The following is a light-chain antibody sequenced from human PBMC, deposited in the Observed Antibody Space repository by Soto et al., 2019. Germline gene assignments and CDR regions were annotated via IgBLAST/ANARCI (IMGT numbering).Light chain of an antibody. CDR1: SSDVGGYNY. J-gene: IGLJ3*02. CDR2: EVT. CDR3: NSYGGSNNGV. Sequence: QSVLTQPPSASGSPGQSVAISCTGTSSDVGGYNYVSWYQQYPGKAPKLLIYEVTKRPSGVPDRFSGSKSGNTASLTVSGLQAEDEADYYCNSYGGSNNGVFGGGTKVTVL. V-gene: IGLV2-8*01.